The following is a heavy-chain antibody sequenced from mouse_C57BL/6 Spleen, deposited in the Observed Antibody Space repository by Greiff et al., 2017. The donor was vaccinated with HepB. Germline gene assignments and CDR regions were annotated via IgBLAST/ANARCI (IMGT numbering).Heavy chain of an antibody. CDR2: IYPGSGNT. J-gene: IGHJ1*03. CDR1: GYTFTSYW. CDR3: ARERVGDYGGYFDV. Sequence: QVQLKQPGAELVKPGASVKMSCKASGYTFTSYWITWVKQRPGQGLEWIGDIYPGSGNTNYNEKFKSKATLTVDTSSSTAYMQLSSLTSEDSAVYYCARERVGDYGGYFDVWGTGTTVTVSS. D-gene: IGHD2-4*01. V-gene: IGHV1-55*01.